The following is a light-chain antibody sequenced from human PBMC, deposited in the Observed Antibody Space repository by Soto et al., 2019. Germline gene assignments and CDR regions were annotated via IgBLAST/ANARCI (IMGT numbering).Light chain of an antibody. CDR2: DAS. Sequence: DIPLTQSPSPLSASIGDRVTLACRASQDISKYLNWYQQKPGKAPKLLIYDASNLETGVPSRFSGGGSGTDYTLTIASLQPEDIATYYCQQYDALPITFGQGTRLEI. J-gene: IGKJ5*01. V-gene: IGKV1-33*01. CDR3: QQYDALPIT. CDR1: QDISKY.